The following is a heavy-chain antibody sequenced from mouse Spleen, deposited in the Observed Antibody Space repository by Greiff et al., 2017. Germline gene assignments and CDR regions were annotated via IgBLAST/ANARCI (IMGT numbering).Heavy chain of an antibody. D-gene: IGHD1-2*01. V-gene: IGHV1-4*01. CDR1: GYTFTSYT. J-gene: IGHJ3*01. CDR2: INPSSGYT. Sequence: VKLMESGAELARPGASVKMSCKASGYTFTSYTMHWVKQRPGQGLEWIGYINPSSGYTNYNQKFKDKATLTADKSSSTAYMQLSSLTSEDSAVYYCARIGVTAATWFAYWGQGTLVTVSA. CDR3: ARIGVTAATWFAY.